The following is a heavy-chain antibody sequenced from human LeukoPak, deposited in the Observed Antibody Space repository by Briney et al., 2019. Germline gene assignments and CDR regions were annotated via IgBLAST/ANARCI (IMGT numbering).Heavy chain of an antibody. J-gene: IGHJ4*02. Sequence: ASVKVSCKASGYTFTSYGISWVRQAPGQGLERMGWISAYNGNTNYAQKLQGRVTMTTDTSTSTAYMELRSLRSDDTAVYYCARRPRFGELLYADYWGQGTLVTVSS. D-gene: IGHD3-10*02. V-gene: IGHV1-18*01. CDR1: GYTFTSYG. CDR3: ARRPRFGELLYADY. CDR2: ISAYNGNT.